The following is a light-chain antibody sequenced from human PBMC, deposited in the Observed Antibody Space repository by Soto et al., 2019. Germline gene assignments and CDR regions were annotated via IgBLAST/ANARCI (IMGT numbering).Light chain of an antibody. V-gene: IGKV3-20*01. CDR3: HQYDSSPLT. J-gene: IGKJ4*01. Sequence: EIVLTQSTGTLSLSPGERATLSCRASQSVSSSYLAWYQQKPGQAPRLLIYGASSRATGIPDRFSGSGSGTDFTLTISRLEPEDFAVYYCHQYDSSPLTFCGGTKVEIK. CDR1: QSVSSSY. CDR2: GAS.